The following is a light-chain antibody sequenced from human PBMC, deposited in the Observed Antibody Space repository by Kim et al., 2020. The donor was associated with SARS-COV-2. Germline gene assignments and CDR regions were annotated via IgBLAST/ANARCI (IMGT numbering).Light chain of an antibody. Sequence: QLVLTQSPSASASLGASVKLTCTLSSGHSNYAIAWHQQQPEKGPRYLMKLNSDGSHNKGDGIPDRFSGSSSGTERYLTISSLQSEDEADYYCQTWGTAIHVVLGGGTQLTVL. CDR1: SGHSNYA. CDR3: QTWGTAIHVV. J-gene: IGLJ2*01. CDR2: LNSDGSH. V-gene: IGLV4-69*01.